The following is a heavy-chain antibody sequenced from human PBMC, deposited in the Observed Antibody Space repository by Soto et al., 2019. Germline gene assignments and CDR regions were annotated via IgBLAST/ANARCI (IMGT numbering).Heavy chain of an antibody. J-gene: IGHJ2*01. V-gene: IGHV1-69*02. CDR3: ARGEGITRLDWYFDL. CDR1: GGTFSSYT. Sequence: QVQLVQSGAEAKKPGSSVKVSCKASGGTFSSYTISWVRQAPGQGLEWMGRIIPILGIANYAQKFQGRVTITADKSTSTAYMELSSLRSEDTAVYYCARGEGITRLDWYFDLWGRGTLVTVSS. CDR2: IIPILGIA. D-gene: IGHD6-19*01.